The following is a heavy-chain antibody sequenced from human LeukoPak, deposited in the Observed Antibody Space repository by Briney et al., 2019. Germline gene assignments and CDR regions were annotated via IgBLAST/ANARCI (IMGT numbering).Heavy chain of an antibody. J-gene: IGHJ4*02. V-gene: IGHV4-38-2*02. CDR2: IYHSGST. CDR1: GYSISSDYY. CDR3: ARGVYFDFWSGYTFDY. Sequence: SETLSLTCTVSGYSISSDYYWGWIRQPPGKGLEWIVSIYHSGSTYYNPSLKSRVTISVDTSKNQFSLKLSSVTAADTAVYYCARGVYFDFWSGYTFDYWGQGTLVTVSS. D-gene: IGHD3-3*01.